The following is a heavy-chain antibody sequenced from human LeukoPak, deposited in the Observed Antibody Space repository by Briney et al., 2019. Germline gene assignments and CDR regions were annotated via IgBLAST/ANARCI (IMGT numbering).Heavy chain of an antibody. CDR1: GFTFRTYG. CDR3: AKLTYDSSDFDY. V-gene: IGHV3-30*18. D-gene: IGHD3-22*01. J-gene: IGHJ4*02. CDR2: ISSDGSNT. Sequence: GTSLRLSCAASGFTFRTYGMHWVRQAPGKGLEWVGVISSDGSNTYYADSVKGRFTISRDNSKNTLYLQMNSLRAEDTAVYYCAKLTYDSSDFDYWGQGTLVTVSS.